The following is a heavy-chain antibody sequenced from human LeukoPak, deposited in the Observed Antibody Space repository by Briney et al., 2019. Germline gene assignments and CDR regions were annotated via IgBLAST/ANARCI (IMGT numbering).Heavy chain of an antibody. CDR1: GFTFSSYA. Sequence: GGSLRLSCAASGFTFSSYAMNWVRQAPGKGLEWVSAITGSGGRTYYADSVKGRFTISRDNSKNTLYLQMNSLRAEDTAVYYCARDLGVVAGHPFDYWGQGTLVTVSS. CDR3: ARDLGVVAGHPFDY. CDR2: ITGSGGRT. D-gene: IGHD6-19*01. V-gene: IGHV3-23*01. J-gene: IGHJ4*02.